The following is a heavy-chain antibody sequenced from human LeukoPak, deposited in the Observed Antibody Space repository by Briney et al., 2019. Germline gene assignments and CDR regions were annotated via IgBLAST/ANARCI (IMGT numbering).Heavy chain of an antibody. CDR3: AKGKYYFDY. V-gene: IGHV3-23*01. J-gene: IGHJ4*02. CDR2: ISGSGGST. CDR1: GFTVSSNY. Sequence: GGSLRLSCAASGFTVSSNYMSWVRQAPGKGLEWVSAISGSGGSTYYADSVKGRFTISRDNSKNTLYLQMNSLRAEDTAVYYCAKGKYYFDYWGQGTLVTVSS.